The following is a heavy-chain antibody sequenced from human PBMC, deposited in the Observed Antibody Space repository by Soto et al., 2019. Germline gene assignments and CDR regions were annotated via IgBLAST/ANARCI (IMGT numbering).Heavy chain of an antibody. CDR2: INSDGSST. Sequence: EVQLVESGGGLIQPGTSLRLSCAASGFTFSNFWMHWVRQAPGKGLVWVARINSDGSSTSYADSVKGRFTISRDNAKNTLYVQMNSLIAEDTDVYYCERDLRYCSGGTCYRYYYGMDVWGPGTTVTVSS. J-gene: IGHJ6*02. CDR3: ERDLRYCSGGTCYRYYYGMDV. V-gene: IGHV3-74*01. CDR1: GFTFSNFW. D-gene: IGHD2-15*01.